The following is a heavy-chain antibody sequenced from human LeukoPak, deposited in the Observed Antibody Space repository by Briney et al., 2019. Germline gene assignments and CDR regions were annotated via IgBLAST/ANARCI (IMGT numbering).Heavy chain of an antibody. J-gene: IGHJ4*02. CDR1: GESLSNYY. D-gene: IGHD3-10*01. V-gene: IGHV4-34*01. Sequence: SETLSLTCAVYGESLSNYYWSWIRQPPGKGLEWIGEINHYGSTNYNPSLKSRITISVDTSKNQFSLKLSSVTVADTAVYYCARLPDYYSRHGAPGWGQGTLVTVSS. CDR2: INHYGST. CDR3: ARLPDYYSRHGAPG.